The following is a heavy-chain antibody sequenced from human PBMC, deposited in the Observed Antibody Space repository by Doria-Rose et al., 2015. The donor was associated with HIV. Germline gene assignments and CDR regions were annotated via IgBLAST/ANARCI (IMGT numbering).Heavy chain of an antibody. CDR3: AKQAVNWFDP. V-gene: IGHV4-39*01. CDR1: GGSVASGTPY. D-gene: IGHD6-25*01. CDR2: IYYSGTT. J-gene: IGHJ5*02. Sequence: QVQLQESGPGLVKPSETLSLTCTVSGGSVASGTPYWDWIRQTPGKGLEWIGTIYYSGTTYYDPSLRGRVTISLYTSKNQYSLKLISVTAADTGVYYCAKQAVNWFDPWGQGTLVTVSS.